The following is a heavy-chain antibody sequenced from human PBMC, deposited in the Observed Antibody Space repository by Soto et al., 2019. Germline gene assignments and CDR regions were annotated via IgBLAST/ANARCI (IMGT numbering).Heavy chain of an antibody. CDR3: ARVEGFSRYFDWSHPGPGAY. V-gene: IGHV3-30-3*01. CDR2: ISYDGNNQ. Sequence: GGSLRLSCAASGVICSNYAMHWVRQAPGEGLECVAVISYDGNNQYYAESVKGRFTISRDRSTNTLFLQMNSLRSEDTAVYYCARVEGFSRYFDWSHPGPGAYWGQGTLVPVSS. CDR1: GVICSNYA. J-gene: IGHJ1*01. D-gene: IGHD3-9*01.